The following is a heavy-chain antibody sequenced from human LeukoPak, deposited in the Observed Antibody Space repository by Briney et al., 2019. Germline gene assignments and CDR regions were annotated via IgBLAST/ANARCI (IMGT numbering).Heavy chain of an antibody. J-gene: IGHJ3*02. CDR1: GFIFSNYW. Sequence: SGGSLRLSCAASGFIFSNYWMHWVRQAPGKGLVWVSRFNSDESTTSYADSVKGRFTISRDNANNMLYLQMNSLRAEDAAVYYCARASGGNAAFDIWGQGTMVTVSS. D-gene: IGHD2-15*01. V-gene: IGHV3-74*01. CDR2: FNSDESTT. CDR3: ARASGGNAAFDI.